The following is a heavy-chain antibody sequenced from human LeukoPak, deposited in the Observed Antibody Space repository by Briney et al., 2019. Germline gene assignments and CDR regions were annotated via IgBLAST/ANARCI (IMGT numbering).Heavy chain of an antibody. V-gene: IGHV4-34*01. J-gene: IGHJ5*02. D-gene: IGHD3-10*01. CDR3: VRLLTRLSMLRGAKTHNWFDP. CDR1: GGSFSGYY. Sequence: SETLSLTCAVYGGSFSGYYWSWIRQPPGKGLEWIGEINHSGSSNCNPSLKSRLTMSVDMSKNQFSLNLTSVTAADTAVYYCVRLLTRLSMLRGAKTHNWFDPWGQGTLVTVSS. CDR2: INHSGSS.